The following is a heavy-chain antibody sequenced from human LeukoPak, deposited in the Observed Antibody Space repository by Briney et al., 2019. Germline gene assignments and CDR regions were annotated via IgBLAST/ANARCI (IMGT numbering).Heavy chain of an antibody. V-gene: IGHV3-9*01. CDR3: AKDTGKELPPWFDH. J-gene: IGHJ5*02. Sequence: GGSLRLSCGASGFNFDDYAMHWVRQVPGKGLEWVSGISWNSDSIGYADSVKGRVTISRDNAKNSLYLQMNSLRAEDTALYYCAKDTGKELPPWFDHWGQGTLVTVSS. CDR1: GFNFDDYA. D-gene: IGHD1-26*01. CDR2: ISWNSDSI.